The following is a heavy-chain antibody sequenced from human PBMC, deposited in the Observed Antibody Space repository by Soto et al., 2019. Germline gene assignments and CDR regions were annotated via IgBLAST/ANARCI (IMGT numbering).Heavy chain of an antibody. CDR1: GFTFSSYW. D-gene: IGHD3-3*01. CDR2: IKQDGSEK. CDR3: AREYDFWSGYYKTTGYYYGMDV. Sequence: PGGSLRLSCAASGFTFSSYWMSWVRQAPGKGLEWVANIKQDGSEKYYVDSVKGRFTISRDNAKNSLYLQMNSLRAEDTAVYYCAREYDFWSGYYKTTGYYYGMDVWGQGTTVTVS. J-gene: IGHJ6*02. V-gene: IGHV3-7*01.